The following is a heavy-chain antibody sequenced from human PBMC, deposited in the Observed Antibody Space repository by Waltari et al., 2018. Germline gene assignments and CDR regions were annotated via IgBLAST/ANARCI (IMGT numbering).Heavy chain of an antibody. CDR2: IYHSGST. D-gene: IGHD3-22*01. CDR3: ARGYYYDSSGYVYYYYYGMDV. V-gene: IGHV4-4*02. CDR1: GGSISSSNW. Sequence: QVQLQESGPGLVKPSGTLSLTCAVSGGSISSSNWWSWVRPPPGKGLEWIGEIYHSGSTNYNPSLKSRVTISVDKSKNQFSLKLSSVTAADTAVYYCARGYYYDSSGYVYYYYYGMDVWGQGTTVTVSS. J-gene: IGHJ6*02.